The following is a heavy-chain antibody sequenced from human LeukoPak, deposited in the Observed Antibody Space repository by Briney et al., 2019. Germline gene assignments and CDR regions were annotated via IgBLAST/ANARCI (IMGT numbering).Heavy chain of an antibody. V-gene: IGHV4-39*07. D-gene: IGHD3-10*01. CDR3: ATSIWIGETGAFDI. CDR1: AGAFSSSRYY. Sequence: SETLSLTCTVSAGAFSSSRYYWGWIRQPPGKGLEWIGTIYYSGSTYYNPSLKSRVTISVDTSKNQFSLRLSSVTAADTAVYYCATSIWIGETGAFDIWGQGTMVTVSS. J-gene: IGHJ3*02. CDR2: IYYSGST.